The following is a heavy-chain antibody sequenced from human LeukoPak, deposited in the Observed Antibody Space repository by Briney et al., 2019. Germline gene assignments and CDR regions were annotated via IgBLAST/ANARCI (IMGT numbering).Heavy chain of an antibody. CDR3: ARLGIVGATTLAFDI. D-gene: IGHD1-26*01. CDR1: GGSISSYY. J-gene: IGHJ3*02. Sequence: PSGTLSLTCAVSGGSISSYYWSWIRQPAGKGLEWIGRIYTSGSTNYNPSLKSRVTMSVDTSKNQFSLKLSSVTAADTAVYYCARLGIVGATTLAFDIWGQGTMVTVSS. V-gene: IGHV4-4*07. CDR2: IYTSGST.